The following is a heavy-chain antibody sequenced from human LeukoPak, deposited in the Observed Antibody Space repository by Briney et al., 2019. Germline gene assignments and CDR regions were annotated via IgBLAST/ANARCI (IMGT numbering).Heavy chain of an antibody. CDR2: VKYDGSEK. Sequence: GGSLRLSCAASGFAFSSYWMSWVRQAPGKGLEWVANVKYDGSEKYYVDSVKGRFTISRDNAKNSLYLQMNSLRAEDTAVYYCARAPREWLLGYYFDYWGQGTLVTVSS. J-gene: IGHJ4*02. V-gene: IGHV3-7*01. CDR3: ARAPREWLLGYYFDY. D-gene: IGHD3-3*01. CDR1: GFAFSSYW.